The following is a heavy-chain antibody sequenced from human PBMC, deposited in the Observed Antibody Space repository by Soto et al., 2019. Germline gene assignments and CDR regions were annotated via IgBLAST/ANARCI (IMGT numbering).Heavy chain of an antibody. CDR3: ASLYSGYDSYNWFDP. CDR2: IYYSGST. J-gene: IGHJ5*02. Sequence: SETLSLTCTVSGGSISSGGYYWSWIRQHPGKGLEWIGYIYYSGSTYYNPSLKSRVTISVDTSKNQFSLKLSSVTAADTAVYYCASLYSGYDSYNWFDPWGQGTLVTVSS. D-gene: IGHD5-12*01. V-gene: IGHV4-31*03. CDR1: GGSISSGGYY.